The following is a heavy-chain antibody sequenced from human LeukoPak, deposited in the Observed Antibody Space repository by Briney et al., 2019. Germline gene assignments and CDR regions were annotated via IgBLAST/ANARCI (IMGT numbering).Heavy chain of an antibody. CDR2: IYYSGST. CDR1: GGSISSSSHY. CDR3: AREQWLVLPFDY. Sequence: SETLSLTCTVSGGSISSSSHYWGWIRQPPGKGLEWIGSIYYSGSTYYNPSLKSRVTISVDTSKNQFSLKLSSVTAADTAVYYCAREQWLVLPFDYWGQGTLVTVSS. J-gene: IGHJ4*02. V-gene: IGHV4-39*07. D-gene: IGHD6-19*01.